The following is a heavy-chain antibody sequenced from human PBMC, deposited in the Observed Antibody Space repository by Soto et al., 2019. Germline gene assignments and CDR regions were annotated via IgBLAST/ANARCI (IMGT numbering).Heavy chain of an antibody. D-gene: IGHD3-22*01. CDR1: GFTLTHEN. CDR3: ARDPPLSMIVVVGVDDF. Sequence: PGGSLRLSCTVLGFTLTHENMSWVRQAPGKGLEWVSSISSRSTFINYADSVKGRFTISRDNDKGLVYLQMNSLRAEDTAVYYCARDPPLSMIVVVGVDDFWGQGTLVTVSS. V-gene: IGHV3-21*06. CDR2: ISSRSTFI. J-gene: IGHJ4*02.